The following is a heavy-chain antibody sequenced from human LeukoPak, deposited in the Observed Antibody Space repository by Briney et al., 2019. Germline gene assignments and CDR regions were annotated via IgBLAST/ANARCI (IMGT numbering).Heavy chain of an antibody. CDR1: GGSLRGYY. CDR3: AGGVWGSYRSRRFDP. CDR2: IYYSGST. V-gene: IGHV4-59*06. J-gene: IGHJ5*02. D-gene: IGHD3-16*02. Sequence: SESLSLTCTVSGGSLRGYYWSWIRQPPGKGLEWIGYIYYSGSTYYNPSLKSRVTTSVDTSKNQFSLKLSFVTAADTAVYYCAGGVWGSYRSRRFDPWGQGTLVTVSS.